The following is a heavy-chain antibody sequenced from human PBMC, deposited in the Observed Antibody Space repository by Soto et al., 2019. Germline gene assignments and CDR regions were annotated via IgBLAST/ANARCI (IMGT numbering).Heavy chain of an antibody. CDR1: GYTFTSYG. J-gene: IGHJ5*02. CDR2: ISAYNGNT. V-gene: IGHV1-18*01. Sequence: QVQLVQSGAEVKKPGASVKVSCKASGYTFTSYGISWVRQAPGQGLEWMGWISAYNGNTNYAQKLQGRVTMTTDTSTSTAYMELRSLRSDDTAVYYCARDPGGMRYCSGGSCYSSVWFDPWCQVTLVTVSS. CDR3: ARDPGGMRYCSGGSCYSSVWFDP. D-gene: IGHD2-15*01.